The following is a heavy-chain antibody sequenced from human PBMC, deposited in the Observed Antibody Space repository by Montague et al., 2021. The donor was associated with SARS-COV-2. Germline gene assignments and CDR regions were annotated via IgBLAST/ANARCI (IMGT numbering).Heavy chain of an antibody. CDR1: GDSISHSRFY. CDR3: ARHTCFWTSTSCFQEPPLYCYMDV. Sequence: SETLSLTCSISGDSISHSRFYWGWIRQPPGKGLEWIGRIYYSGSSSYNPSLKSRVTISIYTSKNQFSLELSSVTAADTAVYYCARHTCFWTSTSCFQEPPLYCYMDVWGKGTTVTVSS. J-gene: IGHJ6*03. V-gene: IGHV4-39*01. D-gene: IGHD2-2*01. CDR2: IYYSGSS.